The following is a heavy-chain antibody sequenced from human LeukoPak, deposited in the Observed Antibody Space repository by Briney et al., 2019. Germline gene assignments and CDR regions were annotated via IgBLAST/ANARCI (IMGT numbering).Heavy chain of an antibody. D-gene: IGHD3-9*01. CDR1: GGSISSGGYY. Sequence: PSQTLSLTCTVSGGSISSGGYYWSWIRQHPGKGLEWIGYIYYSGSTYYNPSLKSRVTISVDTSKNQFSLKLSSVTAADTAVYYCARGTPHPDYDILTGYYWSTNWFDPWGQGTLVTVSS. J-gene: IGHJ5*02. CDR2: IYYSGST. V-gene: IGHV4-31*03. CDR3: ARGTPHPDYDILTGYYWSTNWFDP.